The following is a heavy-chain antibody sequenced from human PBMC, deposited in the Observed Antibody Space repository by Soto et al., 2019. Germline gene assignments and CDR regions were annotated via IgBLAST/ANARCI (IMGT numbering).Heavy chain of an antibody. J-gene: IGHJ6*03. CDR1: GFTFSNAW. V-gene: IGHV3-15*01. CDR2: IKSKTDGGTT. Sequence: GGSLRLSCAASGFTFSNAWMSWVRQAPGKGLEWVGRIKSKTDGGTTDYAAPVKGRFTISRDDSKNTLYLQMNSLKTEDTAVYYCVVWFGEFSYYYYYYYMDVWGKGTTVTVSS. CDR3: VVWFGEFSYYYYYYYMDV. D-gene: IGHD3-10*01.